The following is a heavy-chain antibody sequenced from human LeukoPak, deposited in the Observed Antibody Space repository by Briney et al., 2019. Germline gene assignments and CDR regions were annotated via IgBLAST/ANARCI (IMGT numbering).Heavy chain of an antibody. CDR2: IIPIFGTA. Sequence: SVKVSCKASGGTFSSYSISWVRQAPGQGLEWMGGIIPIFGTANYAQKFQGRVTITADESTSTAYMEMSRLRSADTAVYYCARAIIAVAGTGGYWGQGTLVTVSS. CDR3: ARAIIAVAGTGGY. CDR1: GGTFSSYS. V-gene: IGHV1-69*13. J-gene: IGHJ4*02. D-gene: IGHD6-19*01.